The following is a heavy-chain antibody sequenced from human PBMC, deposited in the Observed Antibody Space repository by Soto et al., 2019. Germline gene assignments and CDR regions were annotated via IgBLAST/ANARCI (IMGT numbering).Heavy chain of an antibody. Sequence: PGGSLRLSCAASGFSFSSSWMNWVRQAPGKGLEWVADIKEDGSEKYYVDSVKGRFTISRDNSKNTLYLQMNSLRAEDTAVYYCALVGATRFDYWGQGTLVTVSS. J-gene: IGHJ4*02. D-gene: IGHD1-26*01. CDR1: GFSFSSSW. V-gene: IGHV3-7*03. CDR3: ALVGATRFDY. CDR2: IKEDGSEK.